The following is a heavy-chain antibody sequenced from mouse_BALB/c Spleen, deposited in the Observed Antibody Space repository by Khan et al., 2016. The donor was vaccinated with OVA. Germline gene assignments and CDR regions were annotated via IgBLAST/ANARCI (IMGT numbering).Heavy chain of an antibody. CDR1: GYTFTSYW. CDR2: INPSTGYT. CDR3: ANHGSSSAWLTY. V-gene: IGHV1-7*01. D-gene: IGHD1-1*01. J-gene: IGHJ3*01. Sequence: QVRLQQSGAELAKPGASVKMSCKASGYTFTSYWMHWVKQRPGQGLEWIGYINPSTGYTEYNQRFKDKATLTADKSSSTAHMQLSSLTSEESAVYYCANHGSSSAWLTYWGQGTLVTVSA.